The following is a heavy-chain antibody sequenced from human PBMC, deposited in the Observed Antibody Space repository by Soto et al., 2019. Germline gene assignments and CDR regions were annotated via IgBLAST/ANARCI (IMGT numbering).Heavy chain of an antibody. J-gene: IGHJ4*02. Sequence: QVHLVQSGAEEKKPGASVKISCKASGYTFTNYAMHWVRQAPGQRLEWMGWINAGNGNTKYSLKCPGRVTITRDTSASTAYMELSSLTSEDTAVYYCARQTPFNYGTDFDYWGQGTLVTVSS. CDR2: INAGNGNT. D-gene: IGHD4-17*01. V-gene: IGHV1-3*05. CDR3: ARQTPFNYGTDFDY. CDR1: GYTFTNYA.